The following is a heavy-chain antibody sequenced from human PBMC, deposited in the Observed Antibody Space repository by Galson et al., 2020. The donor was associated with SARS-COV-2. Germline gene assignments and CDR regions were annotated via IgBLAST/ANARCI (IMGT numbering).Heavy chain of an antibody. Sequence: SQASETLSLTCAVHGGSFSVYSWTWTRQTPGKGPEWMGEINHTGSTNYNQSLKSRVTISVDTSKNQFSLKLTSMTAADTAVYYCARGTDGAVAVEYYCDFWGQGNLVSVSS. CDR3: ARGTDGAVAVEYYCDF. CDR1: GGSFSVYS. D-gene: IGHD6-19*01. J-gene: IGHJ4*02. CDR2: INHTGST. V-gene: IGHV4-34*01.